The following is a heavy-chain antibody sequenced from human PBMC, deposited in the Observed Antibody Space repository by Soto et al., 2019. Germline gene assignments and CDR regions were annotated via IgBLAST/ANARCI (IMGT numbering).Heavy chain of an antibody. CDR1: GFTFSSYA. CDR2: IGARSGST. Sequence: GGSLRLSCAASGFTFSSYAMSWVRQAPGKGLEWVSVIGARSGSTYYADSVKGRFTISRDKSKNTLYLQMNSLRVEDTAIYYCAKDLPGELIPNCFDPWGQGTLVTVSS. D-gene: IGHD1-26*01. V-gene: IGHV3-23*01. CDR3: AKDLPGELIPNCFDP. J-gene: IGHJ5*02.